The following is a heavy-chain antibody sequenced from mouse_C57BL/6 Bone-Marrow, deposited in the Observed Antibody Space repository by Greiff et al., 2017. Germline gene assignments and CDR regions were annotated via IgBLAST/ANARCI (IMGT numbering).Heavy chain of an antibody. CDR2: INPSSGYT. Sequence: QVHVKQSGAELAKPGASVKLSCKASGYTFTSYWIHWVKQRPGQGLEWIGYINPSSGYTKYNQKFKDKATLTADKSSSTAYMQLSSLTYEDSAVYYCARPYGITTVVADYYAMDYWGQGTSVTVSS. CDR3: ARPYGITTVVADYYAMDY. CDR1: GYTFTSYW. V-gene: IGHV1-7*01. J-gene: IGHJ4*01. D-gene: IGHD1-1*01.